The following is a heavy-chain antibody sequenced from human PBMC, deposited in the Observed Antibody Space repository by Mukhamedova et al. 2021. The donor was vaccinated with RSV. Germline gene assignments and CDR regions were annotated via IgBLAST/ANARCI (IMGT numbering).Heavy chain of an antibody. J-gene: IGHJ4*02. D-gene: IGHD2-15*01. CDR3: ASFVSRADY. V-gene: IGHV4-61*02. CDR2: IYTSGST. Sequence: SWIRQPAGKGLEWIGRIYTSGSTNYNPSLKSRVTISVDTSKNPFSLKLSSVTAADTAVYYCASFVSRADYWGPGTXFTFSS.